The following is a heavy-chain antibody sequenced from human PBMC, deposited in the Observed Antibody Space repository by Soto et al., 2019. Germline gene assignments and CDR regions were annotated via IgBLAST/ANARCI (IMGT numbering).Heavy chain of an antibody. Sequence: GESLKISCKGSGYSFTSYWIGWVRQMPGKGLEWMGIIYPGDSDTRYSPSFQGQVTISADKSISTAYLQWSSLKASDTAMYYCARRERMVRGVIGFDYWGQGTLVTVSS. CDR3: ARRERMVRGVIGFDY. D-gene: IGHD3-10*01. CDR1: GYSFTSYW. CDR2: IYPGDSDT. J-gene: IGHJ4*02. V-gene: IGHV5-51*01.